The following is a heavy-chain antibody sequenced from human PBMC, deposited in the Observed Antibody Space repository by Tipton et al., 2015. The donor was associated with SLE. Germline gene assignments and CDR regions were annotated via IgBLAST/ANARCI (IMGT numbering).Heavy chain of an antibody. CDR1: GGSISSHY. J-gene: IGHJ4*02. CDR3: ARDDTISKGFDY. V-gene: IGHV4-59*11. D-gene: IGHD2-21*01. Sequence: TLSLTCTVSGGSISSHYWSWIRQPPGKGLEWIGYIYYSGSTNYNPSLKSRVTISVDTSKNQFSLKLSSVTAADTAVYYCARDDTISKGFDYWGQGTLVTVSS. CDR2: IYYSGST.